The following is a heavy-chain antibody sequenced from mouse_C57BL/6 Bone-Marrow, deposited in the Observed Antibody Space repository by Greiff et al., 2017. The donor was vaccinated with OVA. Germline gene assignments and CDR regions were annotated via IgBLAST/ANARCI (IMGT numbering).Heavy chain of an antibody. CDR1: GFTFSDYG. V-gene: IGHV5-15*01. J-gene: IGHJ4*01. CDR3: ARRRNWDYAMDY. CDR2: IRHLADSI. Sequence: EVQVVESGGGLVQPGGSLKLSCAASGFTFSDYGMAWVRQAPRKGPEWVAFIRHLADSIDYAATVTGRFTISRENAKNTLYLEMSSLRAEDAAMYYCARRRNWDYAMDYWGQGTSVTVSS. D-gene: IGHD4-1*01.